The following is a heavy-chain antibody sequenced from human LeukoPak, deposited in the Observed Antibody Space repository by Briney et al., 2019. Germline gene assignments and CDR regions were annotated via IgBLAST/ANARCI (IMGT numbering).Heavy chain of an antibody. Sequence: ASVKVSCKASGYTFTSYGVSWVRQAPGPGLEWMGWISTYNGYTNNTQKLQGRVTMTTDTSTSTVYMELRSLRSDDTAVYYCASHKDYGDYYYFDYWGQGTLVTVSS. CDR3: ASHKDYGDYYYFDY. D-gene: IGHD4-17*01. V-gene: IGHV1-18*01. J-gene: IGHJ4*02. CDR1: GYTFTSYG. CDR2: ISTYNGYT.